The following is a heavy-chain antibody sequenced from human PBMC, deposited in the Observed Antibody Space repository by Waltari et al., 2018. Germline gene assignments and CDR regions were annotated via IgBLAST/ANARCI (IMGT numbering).Heavy chain of an antibody. D-gene: IGHD3-10*01. J-gene: IGHJ6*02. CDR1: GGTFSSYA. V-gene: IGHV1-69*13. Sequence: QVQLVQSGAEVKKPGSSVKVSCKASGGTFSSYAISWVRQAPGQGLEWMGGIIPIFGTANYAQKFQGRVTITADESTSTAYMELSSLRSEDTAVYYCARGSGSGGYYPPPYYYGMDVWGQGTTVTVSS. CDR2: IIPIFGTA. CDR3: ARGSGSGGYYPPPYYYGMDV.